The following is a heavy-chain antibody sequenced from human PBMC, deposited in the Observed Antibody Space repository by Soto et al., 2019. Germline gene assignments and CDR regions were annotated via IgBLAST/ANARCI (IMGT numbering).Heavy chain of an antibody. CDR1: GFTFDDYA. V-gene: IGHV3-9*01. Sequence: GGSLRLSCAASGFTFDDYAMHWVRQAPGKGLEWVSGISWNSGSIGYADSVKGRFTISRDNAKNSLYLQMNSLRAEDTALYYCAKSNVVVTPRGYFDYWGQGTLVTVSS. CDR2: ISWNSGSI. J-gene: IGHJ4*02. D-gene: IGHD2-21*02. CDR3: AKSNVVVTPRGYFDY.